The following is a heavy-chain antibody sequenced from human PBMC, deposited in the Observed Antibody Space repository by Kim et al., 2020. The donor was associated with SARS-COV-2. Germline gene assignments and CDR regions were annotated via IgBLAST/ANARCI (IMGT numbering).Heavy chain of an antibody. V-gene: IGHV4-59*13. D-gene: IGHD4-4*01. J-gene: IGHJ6*02. CDR1: GGSISSYY. CDR3: ARVPTVFRNYYYYGMDV. CDR2: IYYSGST. Sequence: SETLSLTCTVSGGSISSYYWSWIRQPPGKGLEWIGYIYYSGSTNYNPSLKSRVTISVDTSKNQFSLKLSSVTAADTAVYYCARVPTVFRNYYYYGMDVWGQGTTVTVSS.